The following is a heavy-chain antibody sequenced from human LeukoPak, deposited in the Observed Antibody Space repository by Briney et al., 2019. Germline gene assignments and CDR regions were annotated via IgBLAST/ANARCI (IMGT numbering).Heavy chain of an antibody. Sequence: GGSLRLSCAASEFTLSSYSMNWVRQAPGKGLEWVSYITSTSSSIYYADSGKGRFTISRDNARNSLYLQMNNLRAGDTAVYYCASSISLGYWGQGTLVTVSS. D-gene: IGHD6-6*01. V-gene: IGHV3-48*01. CDR1: EFTLSSYS. J-gene: IGHJ4*02. CDR2: ITSTSSSI. CDR3: ASSISLGY.